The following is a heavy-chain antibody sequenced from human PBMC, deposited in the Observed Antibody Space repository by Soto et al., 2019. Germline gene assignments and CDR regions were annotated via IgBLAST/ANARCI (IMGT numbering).Heavy chain of an antibody. V-gene: IGHV4-59*08. CDR2: IYYSGST. CDR1: GGSISNFY. J-gene: IGHJ4*02. D-gene: IGHD3-10*01. Sequence: QVQLQESGPGLVKPSETLSLTCTVSGGSISNFYWSWIRQPPGKGLEWIAYIYYSGSTNYSPSFKSRVTLSVGTSKHQFSLKLSSVSAADTAGYYCARTVRGLLSLDYWGQGTLVTVSS. CDR3: ARTVRGLLSLDY.